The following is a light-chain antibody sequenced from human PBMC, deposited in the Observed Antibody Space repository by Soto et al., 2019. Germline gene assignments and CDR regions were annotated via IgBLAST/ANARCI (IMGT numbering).Light chain of an antibody. Sequence: EIVLTQSPGTLSLSPGDRANLSCRASQSVSSSYLAWYQQKPGQAPRLLIYGASSRATGIPDRFSGSGSGTDFTLTISRLEPEDFAVYYCQQYGSSLFTFGPGTKVDIK. CDR1: QSVSSSY. CDR3: QQYGSSLFT. CDR2: GAS. V-gene: IGKV3-20*01. J-gene: IGKJ3*01.